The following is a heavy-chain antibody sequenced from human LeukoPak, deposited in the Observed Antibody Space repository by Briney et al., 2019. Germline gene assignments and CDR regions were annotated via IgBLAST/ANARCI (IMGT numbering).Heavy chain of an antibody. V-gene: IGHV1-18*01. CDR1: GYTFTSYG. D-gene: IGHD3-16*01. CDR3: AKLTSSNWFDP. Sequence: ASVKLSCKASGYTFTSYGNSWVRQAPGQGLEWMGWISAYNGNTNYAQKLQGRVTMTTDTSTSTAYMELRSLRSDDTAVYYCAKLTSSNWFDPWGQGTLVTVSS. J-gene: IGHJ5*02. CDR2: ISAYNGNT.